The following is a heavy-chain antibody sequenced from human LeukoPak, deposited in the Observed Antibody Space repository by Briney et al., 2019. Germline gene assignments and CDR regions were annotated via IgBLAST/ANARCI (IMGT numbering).Heavy chain of an antibody. Sequence: ASVKVSCKASGYTFTSYAMHWVRQAPGQRLEWMGWINAGNGNTKYSQEFQGRVTITRDTSASTAYMELSSLRSEDMAVYYCARGKQYYDILTGYNPDYYYMDVWGKGTTVTISS. D-gene: IGHD3-9*01. J-gene: IGHJ6*03. V-gene: IGHV1-3*03. CDR3: ARGKQYYDILTGYNPDYYYMDV. CDR1: GYTFTSYA. CDR2: INAGNGNT.